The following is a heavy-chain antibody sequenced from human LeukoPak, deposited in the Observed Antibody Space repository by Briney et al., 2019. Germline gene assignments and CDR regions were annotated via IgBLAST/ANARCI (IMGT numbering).Heavy chain of an antibody. CDR2: ITQIESI. J-gene: IGHJ6*03. CDR3: ARRPKMVPAALRRSSFYMDV. V-gene: IGHV4-34*01. Sequence: PSETLSLTCAVYGGSFSDYYWTWIRQPPGKGLEWIGEITQIESINYNPSLASRVTMSVDTSKNQFSLKMTSVTAADAAVYFCARRPKMVPAALRRSSFYMDVWGEGTTVTVSS. CDR1: GGSFSDYY. D-gene: IGHD2-2*01.